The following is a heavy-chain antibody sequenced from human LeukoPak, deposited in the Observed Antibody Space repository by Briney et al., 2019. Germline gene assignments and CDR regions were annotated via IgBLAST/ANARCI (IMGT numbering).Heavy chain of an antibody. J-gene: IGHJ4*02. CDR1: GGSISNYY. D-gene: IGHD3-22*01. V-gene: IGHV4-4*07. CDR2: IYASGKT. Sequence: PSETLSLTCIVSGGSISNYYWSWIRQPAGKGLEWIGRIYASGKTNYNPSLKSRVTMSVDTPKNQFSLKMSSVTAADTAVYYCARDLGYYDSSGYSDCWGQGTLVTVSS. CDR3: ARDLGYYDSSGYSDC.